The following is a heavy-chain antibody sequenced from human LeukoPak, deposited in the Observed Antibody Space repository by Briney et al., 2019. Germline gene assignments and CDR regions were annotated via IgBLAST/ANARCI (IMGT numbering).Heavy chain of an antibody. D-gene: IGHD5-18*01. CDR1: GYTFTSYD. CDR2: MNLNGGNT. Sequence: ASVKVSCKASGYTFTSYDINWVRQATGQGLEWMGWMNLNGGNTGYAQKFQGRVTMTRNTSISTAYMDLSSLRSEDTAVYYCARGTAPVYRKGMDVWGQGTTVTVSS. V-gene: IGHV1-8*01. J-gene: IGHJ6*02. CDR3: ARGTAPVYRKGMDV.